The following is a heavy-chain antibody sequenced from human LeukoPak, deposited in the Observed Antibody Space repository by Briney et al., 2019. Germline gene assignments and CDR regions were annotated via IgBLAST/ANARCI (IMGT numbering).Heavy chain of an antibody. D-gene: IGHD1-7*01. V-gene: IGHV3-7*01. CDR2: TGLYGDGE. CDR3: ARWNYAYDR. Sequence: GGSLRLSCVASGFTFRTFEMAWVRQAPGKGLEWVAHTGLYGDGEYAESVRGRFTISRDNAKSSVYLEMNSLRAEDTALYYCARWNYAYDRWGQGTLVTVSS. J-gene: IGHJ5*02. CDR1: GFTFRTFE.